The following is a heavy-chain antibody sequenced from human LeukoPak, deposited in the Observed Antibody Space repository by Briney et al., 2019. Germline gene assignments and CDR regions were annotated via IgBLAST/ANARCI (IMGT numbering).Heavy chain of an antibody. CDR2: IIPIFRTT. Sequence: SVQVSCKASGGTFSNYAFSWVRQAPGRGLEWMGGIIPIFRTTNYAEQFQGRVTITTDESTNTAYLDLSSLRSEDTAVYYCAKDDGSATMGFDSWGQGTLVSVSS. CDR1: GGTFSNYA. CDR3: AKDDGSATMGFDS. J-gene: IGHJ5*01. V-gene: IGHV1-69*05.